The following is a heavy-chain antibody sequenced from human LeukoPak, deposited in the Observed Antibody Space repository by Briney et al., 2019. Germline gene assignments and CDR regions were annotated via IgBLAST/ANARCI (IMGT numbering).Heavy chain of an antibody. V-gene: IGHV3-74*01. CDR1: GFTFSSYW. J-gene: IGHJ4*02. CDR2: INSDGSST. Sequence: GGSLQLSCAASGFTFSSYWMHWVRQAPGKGLVWVSRINSDGSSTSYADFVKGRFIISRDNAKNTLYLQMNSLRAEDTAVYYCARIYGSFDYWGQGTLVTVSS. CDR3: ARIYGSFDY. D-gene: IGHD4-17*01.